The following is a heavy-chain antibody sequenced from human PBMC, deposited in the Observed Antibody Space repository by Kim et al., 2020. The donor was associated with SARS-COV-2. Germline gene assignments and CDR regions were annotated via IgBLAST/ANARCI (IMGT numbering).Heavy chain of an antibody. D-gene: IGHD1-26*01. J-gene: IGHJ4*02. CDR2: INGDGGMT. Sequence: GGSLRRSCSASGVPFRGNWMQWVRQRPGQGLVWVSLINGDGGMTTYADSVKGRFTVSRDNAKNTLHLQMSSLRPEDTAVYYCATGRDWEARYWGRGTLVT. CDR1: GVPFRGNW. CDR3: ATGRDWEARY. V-gene: IGHV3-74*03.